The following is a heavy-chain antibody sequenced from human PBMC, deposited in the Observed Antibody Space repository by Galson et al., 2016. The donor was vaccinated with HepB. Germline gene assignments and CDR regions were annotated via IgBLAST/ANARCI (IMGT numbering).Heavy chain of an antibody. Sequence: CAISGDSVYNNGAAWVWNRQSPSRGLEWLGRTFYRSTWENHYAGSVKNRITNSPDTSRNQFSLHLNSVTPEDTAVYYCARAVMLGRGMDVWGQGTTVTVSS. CDR2: TFYRSTWEN. CDR1: GDSVYNNGAA. V-gene: IGHV6-1*01. D-gene: IGHD3-10*01. J-gene: IGHJ6*02. CDR3: ARAVMLGRGMDV.